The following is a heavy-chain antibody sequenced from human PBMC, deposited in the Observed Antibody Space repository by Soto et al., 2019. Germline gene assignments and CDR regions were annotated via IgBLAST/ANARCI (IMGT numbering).Heavy chain of an antibody. Sequence: EVQLVESGGGLVQPGGSLRLSCAASGFTFNSYSMNWVRQAPGKGLEWVSYISSSSSTIYYADSVRGRFTISRDNAKNSLYLQMNSLRAEDTAVYYCARDRPITIFGVVRTNDAFDIWGKGTMVTVSS. J-gene: IGHJ3*02. D-gene: IGHD3-3*01. CDR1: GFTFNSYS. V-gene: IGHV3-48*01. CDR3: ARDRPITIFGVVRTNDAFDI. CDR2: ISSSSSTI.